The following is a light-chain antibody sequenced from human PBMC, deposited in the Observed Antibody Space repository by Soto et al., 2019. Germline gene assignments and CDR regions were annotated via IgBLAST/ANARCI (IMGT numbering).Light chain of an antibody. V-gene: IGKV2-28*01. CDR2: LGS. J-gene: IGKJ5*01. CDR1: ESLLHSRGDNY. CDR3: MQAQQIPRT. Sequence: DIVLTQSPLSLSVTPGEPASISCRSSESLLHSRGDNYLDWYVQKPGQSPQLLIYLGSNRASGVPDRFSGSGSGTYFTLRISRVEAEDVGVYYCMQAQQIPRTFGQGTRLEIK.